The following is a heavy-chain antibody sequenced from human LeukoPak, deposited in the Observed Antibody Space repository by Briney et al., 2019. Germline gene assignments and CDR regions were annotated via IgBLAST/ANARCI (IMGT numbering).Heavy chain of an antibody. J-gene: IGHJ6*02. CDR3: ARGARDSYGYYYYAMDV. Sequence: PSQTLSLTCTVSGGSISSGDYYWSWIRQPPGKGLQWIGYIYYSGSTYFSPSLKSRLTISLDTSKNQFSLKLSSVTAADTAVYYCARGARDSYGYYYYAMDVWGQGTTVTVSS. CDR2: IYYSGST. CDR1: GGSISSGDYY. V-gene: IGHV4-30-4*01. D-gene: IGHD5-18*01.